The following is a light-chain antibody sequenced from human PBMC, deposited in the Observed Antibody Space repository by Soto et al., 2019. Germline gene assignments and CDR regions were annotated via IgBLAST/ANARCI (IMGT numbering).Light chain of an antibody. CDR1: SSDVGGSNY. J-gene: IGLJ1*01. Sequence: QSVLTQPASVSGSPGQSITISCTGTSSDVGGSNYVSWYQHHPGKAPKLMIYEVSNRPSGVSNRFSGSKSGNTASLTISGLQAEDEADYYCSSYTSSSTLYVFGTGTKGPS. V-gene: IGLV2-14*01. CDR3: SSYTSSSTLYV. CDR2: EVS.